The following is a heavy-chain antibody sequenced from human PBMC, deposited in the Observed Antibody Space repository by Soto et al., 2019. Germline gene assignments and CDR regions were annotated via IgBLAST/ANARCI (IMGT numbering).Heavy chain of an antibody. CDR1: GFTFSSYA. CDR2: ISYDGSNK. CDR3: ARDLLRTESYGMDV. J-gene: IGHJ6*02. V-gene: IGHV3-30-3*01. D-gene: IGHD3-22*01. Sequence: GGSLRLSCAASGFTFSSYAMHWVRQAPGKGLEWVAVISYDGSNKYYADSVKGRFTISRDNSKNTLYLQMSSLRAEDTAVYYCARDLLRTESYGMDVWGQGTTVTVSS.